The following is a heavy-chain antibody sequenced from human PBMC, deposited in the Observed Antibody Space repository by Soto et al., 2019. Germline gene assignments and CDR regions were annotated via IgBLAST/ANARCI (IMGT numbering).Heavy chain of an antibody. Sequence: ASVKVSCKASGGTFSSYAISWVRQAPGQGLEWMGGIIPIFGTANYAQKFQGRVTITADESTSTAYMELSSLRSEDTAVYYCARGQGYSSRRHVGYYGMDVCGQGPTVTVYS. V-gene: IGHV1-69*13. J-gene: IGHJ6*02. CDR2: IIPIFGTA. CDR1: GGTFSSYA. D-gene: IGHD6-13*01. CDR3: ARGQGYSSRRHVGYYGMDV.